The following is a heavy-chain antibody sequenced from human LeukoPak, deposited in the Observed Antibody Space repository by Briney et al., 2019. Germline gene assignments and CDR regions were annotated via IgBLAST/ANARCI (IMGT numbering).Heavy chain of an antibody. V-gene: IGHV1-2*02. CDR1: GYTFTSYG. J-gene: IGHJ4*02. CDR3: ASLDCSSTSCYQFDY. Sequence: ASVKVSCKASGYTFTSYGISWVRQAPGQGLEWMGWINPNSGGTNYAQKFQGRVTMTRDTSISTAYMELSRLRSDDTAVYYCASLDCSSTSCYQFDYWGQGTLVTVSS. D-gene: IGHD2-2*01. CDR2: INPNSGGT.